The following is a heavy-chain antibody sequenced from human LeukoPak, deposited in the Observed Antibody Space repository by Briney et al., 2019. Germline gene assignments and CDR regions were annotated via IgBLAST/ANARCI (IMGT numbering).Heavy chain of an antibody. J-gene: IGHJ5*01. CDR3: ARSVPSLDYLFDS. V-gene: IGHV4-59*08. D-gene: IGHD4-11*01. CDR1: CGSISGYY. Sequence: SETLSLTCTVSCGSISGYYWTWIRQLPGKGLEWIGYIYNSGITNYNPSLKSRVTVSVDTSKNQFSLRLTSVTAADTAVYYCARSVPSLDYLFDSWGHGTLVTVSS. CDR2: IYNSGIT.